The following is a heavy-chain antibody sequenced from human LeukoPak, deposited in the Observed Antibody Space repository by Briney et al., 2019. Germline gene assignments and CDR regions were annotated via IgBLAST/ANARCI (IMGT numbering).Heavy chain of an antibody. CDR3: ARGDGWFGELSNFDY. CDR1: GFTFSATN. D-gene: IGHD3-10*01. V-gene: IGHV3-48*02. Sequence: GGSLRLSCAASGFTFSATNMNSVRQAPEKGLEWVSSISSGSSAIYYADSVRGRFTISRDNAKKSLYLQMNSLRDEDTAVYYCARGDGWFGELSNFDYWGQGTLVTVSS. J-gene: IGHJ4*02. CDR2: ISSGSSAI.